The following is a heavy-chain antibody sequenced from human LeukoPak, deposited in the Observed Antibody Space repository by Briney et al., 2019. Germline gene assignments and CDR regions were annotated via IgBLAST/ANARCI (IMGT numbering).Heavy chain of an antibody. CDR2: IYHCDSAN. V-gene: IGHV5-51*01. CDR1: WSTFRTQW. Sequence: GESLEISCDASWSTFRTQWIGWCRQLPGKGLDGMGIIYHCDSANKYNPSFQGQVTISVDKSITTSSLQRSSLMASDTAMYYCAISWHHYGQGSHSAFDIWGQGTMVTVSS. D-gene: IGHD3-10*01. J-gene: IGHJ3*02. CDR3: AISWHHYGQGSHSAFDI.